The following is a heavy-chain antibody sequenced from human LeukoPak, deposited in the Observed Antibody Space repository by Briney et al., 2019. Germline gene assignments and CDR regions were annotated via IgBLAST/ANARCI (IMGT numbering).Heavy chain of an antibody. CDR3: ARVGGSGWYEGDY. Sequence: GGSLRLSCAASGFTFSSYSMNWVRQAPGKGLEWVSYISSSSSTIYYADSVKGRFTISRDNAKNSLYLQMNSLRAEDTAVYYCARVGGSGWYEGDYWGQGTLVTVSS. J-gene: IGHJ4*02. D-gene: IGHD6-19*01. V-gene: IGHV3-48*04. CDR1: GFTFSSYS. CDR2: ISSSSSTI.